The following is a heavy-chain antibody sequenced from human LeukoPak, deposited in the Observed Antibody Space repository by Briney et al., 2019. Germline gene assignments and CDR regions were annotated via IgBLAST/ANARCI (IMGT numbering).Heavy chain of an antibody. CDR3: ARGVLGGLLWFGELSDWFDP. D-gene: IGHD3-10*01. CDR2: INHSGST. Sequence: PSETLSLTCAVYGGSFSGYYWSWIRQPPRKGLEWIGEINHSGSTNYNPSLKSRVTISVDTSKNQFSLKLSSVTAADTAVYYCARGVLGGLLWFGELSDWFDPWGQGTLVTVSS. J-gene: IGHJ5*02. V-gene: IGHV4-34*01. CDR1: GGSFSGYY.